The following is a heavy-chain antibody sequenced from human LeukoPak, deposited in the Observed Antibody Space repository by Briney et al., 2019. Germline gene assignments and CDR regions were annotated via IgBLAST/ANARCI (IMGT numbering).Heavy chain of an antibody. V-gene: IGHV1-2*02. Sequence: ASVKVSCKASGGTFSSYAISWVRQAPGQGLEWMGWINPNSGGTNYAQKFQGRVTMTRDTSISTAYMELSRLRSDDTAVYYCARGLSPAAHHEHFAFDIWGQGTMVTVSS. CDR3: ARGLSPAAHHEHFAFDI. J-gene: IGHJ3*02. CDR1: GGTFSSYA. D-gene: IGHD2-2*01. CDR2: INPNSGGT.